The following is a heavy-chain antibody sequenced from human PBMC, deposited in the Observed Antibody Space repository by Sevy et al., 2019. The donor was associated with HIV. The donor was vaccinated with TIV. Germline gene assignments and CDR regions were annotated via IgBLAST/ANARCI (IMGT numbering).Heavy chain of an antibody. J-gene: IGHJ4*02. Sequence: GGSLRLSCAASGFTFGSYEMNWVRQAPGKGLEWVSCIGQRGTSTYYSDSVKGRFTISRDNAKNSLYLQMNSLRAEDTAFYYCARDLPPSATIVPHFDCWGQGTLVTVSS. CDR3: ARDLPPSATIVPHFDC. V-gene: IGHV3-48*03. CDR1: GFTFGSYE. D-gene: IGHD1-26*01. CDR2: IGQRGTST.